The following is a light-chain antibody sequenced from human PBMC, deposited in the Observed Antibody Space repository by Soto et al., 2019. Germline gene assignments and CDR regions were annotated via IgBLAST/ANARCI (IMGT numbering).Light chain of an antibody. CDR3: QQYNNWPRAT. CDR2: DAS. J-gene: IGKJ4*01. CDR1: QGISSA. V-gene: IGKV1D-13*01. Sequence: IQLTQSPSSLPVSVGDRVTITCRASQGISSALAWYQQKPGKAPKLLIYDASSLESGVPSRFSGSGSGTDFTLTISSLQPEDFATYYCQQYNNWPRATFGGGTKVEIK.